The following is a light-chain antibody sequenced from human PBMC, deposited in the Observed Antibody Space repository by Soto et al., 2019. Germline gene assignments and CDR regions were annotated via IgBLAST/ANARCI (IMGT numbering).Light chain of an antibody. V-gene: IGLV4-60*02. CDR3: ETWDSNTWV. Sequence: QSVLTKSSSVSASLGSSVKLTCTLSSGHSSDIIAWHQQQPGKAPRYLMKVEGSGSFNKGSGVPDRFSGYRSGADRYLTISNLQFEDEADYYCETWDSNTWVFGGGTKVTVL. CDR1: SGHSSDI. CDR2: VEGSGSF. J-gene: IGLJ3*02.